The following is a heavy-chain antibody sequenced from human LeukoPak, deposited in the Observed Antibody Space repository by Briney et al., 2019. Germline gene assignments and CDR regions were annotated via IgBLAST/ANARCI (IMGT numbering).Heavy chain of an antibody. CDR2: INPNSGGT. Sequence: GASVKVSCKASGYTFTGYYMHWVRQAPGQGLEWMGWINPNSGGTNYAQKFQGWVTMTRDTSISTAYMELSSLRSEDTAVYYCARGRPGSYPDYWGQGTLVTVSS. J-gene: IGHJ4*02. CDR1: GYTFTGYY. CDR3: ARGRPGSYPDY. V-gene: IGHV1-2*04. D-gene: IGHD1-26*01.